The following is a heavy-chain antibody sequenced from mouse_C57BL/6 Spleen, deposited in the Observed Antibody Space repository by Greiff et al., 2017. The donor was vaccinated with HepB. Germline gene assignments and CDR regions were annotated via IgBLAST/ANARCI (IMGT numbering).Heavy chain of an antibody. Sequence: DVMLVESGGGLVKPGGSLKLSCAASGFTFSSYAMSWVRQTPEKRLEWVATISDGGSYTYYPDNVKGRFTISRDNAKNNLYLQMSHLKSEDTAMYYCARGGGPYWYFDVWGTGTTVTVSS. CDR1: GFTFSSYA. V-gene: IGHV5-4*03. J-gene: IGHJ1*03. CDR3: ARGGGPYWYFDV. CDR2: ISDGGSYT.